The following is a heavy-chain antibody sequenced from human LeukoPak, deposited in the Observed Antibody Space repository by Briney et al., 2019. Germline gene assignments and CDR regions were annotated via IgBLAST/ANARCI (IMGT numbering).Heavy chain of an antibody. V-gene: IGHV3-20*04. CDR3: ARDKIVGATHFDY. D-gene: IGHD1-26*01. CDR2: INWNGATT. Sequence: GGSLRLSCAASGFSFDDHGMSWVRQAPGKGLEWVSGINWNGATTGYADSVKGRFTISRDNAKNSLYLQMNSLRAEDTAVYYCARDKIVGATHFDYWGQGTLVTVSS. J-gene: IGHJ4*02. CDR1: GFSFDDHG.